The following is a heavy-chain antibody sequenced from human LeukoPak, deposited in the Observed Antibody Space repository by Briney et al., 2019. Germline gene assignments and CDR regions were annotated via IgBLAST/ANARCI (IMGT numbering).Heavy chain of an antibody. V-gene: IGHV1-18*01. CDR2: ISAYNGNT. CDR1: GYTFTSYG. D-gene: IGHD2/OR15-2a*01. CDR3: ATGVLRPLDYYMDV. Sequence: ASVKVSCKASGYTFTSYGISWVRQAPGQGLEWMGWISAYNGNTNYAQRLQGRVTMTTDTSTSTAYMELRSLRSDDTAVYYCATGVLRPLDYYMDVWGKGTTVTVSS. J-gene: IGHJ6*03.